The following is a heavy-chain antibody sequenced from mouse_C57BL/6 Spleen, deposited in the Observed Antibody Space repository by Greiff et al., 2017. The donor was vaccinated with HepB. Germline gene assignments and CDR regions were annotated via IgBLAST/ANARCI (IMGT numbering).Heavy chain of an antibody. Sequence: VQLQQPGAELVRPGSSVKLSCKASGYTFTSYWMDWVKQRPGQGLEWIGNIYPSDSETHYNQKFKDKATLTVDKSSSTAYMQLSSLTSEDSAVYYCARGMVTTRDAMDYWGQGTSVTVSS. J-gene: IGHJ4*01. CDR2: IYPSDSET. D-gene: IGHD2-2*01. CDR1: GYTFTSYW. CDR3: ARGMVTTRDAMDY. V-gene: IGHV1-61*01.